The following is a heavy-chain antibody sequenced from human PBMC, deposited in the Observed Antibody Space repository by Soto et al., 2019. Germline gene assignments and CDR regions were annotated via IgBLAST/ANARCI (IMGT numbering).Heavy chain of an antibody. CDR1: GGPISSGDYY. J-gene: IGHJ4*02. Sequence: QVQLQESGPGLVKPSQTLSLTCTVSGGPISSGDYYWSWIRQPPGKGLEWIGYIYYRGSTYYNPSLKSRVTISVDTSKSHFSLKLSSVTAADTAVYYCGTINLGSNRLDYWGQGTLVTVSS. CDR2: IYYRGST. CDR3: GTINLGSNRLDY. V-gene: IGHV4-30-4*01. D-gene: IGHD3-10*01.